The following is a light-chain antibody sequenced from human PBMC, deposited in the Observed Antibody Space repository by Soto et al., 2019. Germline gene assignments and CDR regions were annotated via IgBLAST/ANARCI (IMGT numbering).Light chain of an antibody. CDR3: GTWDSSLSGVV. J-gene: IGLJ2*01. Sequence: QSVLTQPPSVSAAPGQKVTISCSGSSSNIGNNYVPWYQLLPGTAPKLLIYDNNKRPSGIPDRFSGSKSGTSATLGITGLQTGDEADYHCGTWDSSLSGVVFGGGTKLTVL. CDR1: SSNIGNNY. CDR2: DNN. V-gene: IGLV1-51*01.